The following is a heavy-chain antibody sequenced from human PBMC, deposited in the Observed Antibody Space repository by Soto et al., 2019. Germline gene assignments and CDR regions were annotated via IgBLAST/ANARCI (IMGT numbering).Heavy chain of an antibody. CDR1: GFTFSNYG. V-gene: IGHV3-30*18. D-gene: IGHD6-6*01. Sequence: QVQLVESGGGVVQPGRSLRLSCAASGFTFSNYGMHWVRQAPGKGLEWVTTISSDGNDKYYADSVKGRFTISRDNSKNTLNLQMNGLRAEDTAVYYCENGSMSAHQFRDHWGQGTLVTVSS. CDR3: ENGSMSAHQFRDH. CDR2: ISSDGNDK. J-gene: IGHJ4*02.